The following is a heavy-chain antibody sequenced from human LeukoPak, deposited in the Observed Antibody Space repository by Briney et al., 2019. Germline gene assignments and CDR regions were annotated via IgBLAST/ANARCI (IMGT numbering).Heavy chain of an antibody. CDR2: ISGSGGST. CDR3: AREEVKSFDN. V-gene: IGHV3-23*01. Sequence: GSLRLSCAASGFTFSSYAMSWVRQAPGKGLEWVSAISGSGGSTYYADSVKGRFTISRDNSKNTLYLQMNNLRVEDTAVYYCAREEVKSFDNWGQGTLVTVSS. CDR1: GFTFSSYA. J-gene: IGHJ4*02.